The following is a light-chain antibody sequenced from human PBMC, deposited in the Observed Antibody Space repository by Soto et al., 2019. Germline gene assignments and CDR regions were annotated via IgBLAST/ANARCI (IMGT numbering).Light chain of an antibody. CDR1: SSNIGAGYG. CDR2: SNS. V-gene: IGLV1-40*01. J-gene: IGLJ1*01. Sequence: QSVLTQPPSVSGAPGQRVNISCTGSSSNIGAGYGVHWYQHLPGAAPKLLIYSNSNRPSGVPDRFSGSNAGTSASLAVTGLQAEDDEDDYCHSSDNSMRNCYVFGTGTKVTVL. CDR3: HSSDNSMRNCYV.